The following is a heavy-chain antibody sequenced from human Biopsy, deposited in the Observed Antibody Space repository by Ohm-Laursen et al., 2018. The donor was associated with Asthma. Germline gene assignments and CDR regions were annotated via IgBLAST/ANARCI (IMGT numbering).Heavy chain of an antibody. D-gene: IGHD1-20*01. V-gene: IGHV3-53*01. CDR2: IYSGGTS. CDR1: GFADSRDY. Sequence: GSLRLSCAASGFADSRDYMFWVRQAPGKGLEWVSVIYSGGTSHTADSVRGRFTISRDYSKNTLYLQMHSLRAEDTAVYYCARGDSINWSHYYFDYWGQGTLVTVSS. CDR3: ARGDSINWSHYYFDY. J-gene: IGHJ4*02.